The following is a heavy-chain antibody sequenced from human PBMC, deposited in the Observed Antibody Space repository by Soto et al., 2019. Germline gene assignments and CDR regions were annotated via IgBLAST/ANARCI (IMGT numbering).Heavy chain of an antibody. CDR2: TYYRSKWYN. CDR1: GDSVSSNSAA. V-gene: IGHV6-1*01. CDR3: ARSGYSYGPNPYLY. D-gene: IGHD5-18*01. Sequence: SQTLSLTCAISGDSVSSNSAAWNWIRQSPSRGLEWLGRTYYRSKWYNDYTVYVKSRITINPETSKSQFSLKLSSLTAAATAVYYCARSGYSYGPNPYLYWGQGTLVTVAS. J-gene: IGHJ4*02.